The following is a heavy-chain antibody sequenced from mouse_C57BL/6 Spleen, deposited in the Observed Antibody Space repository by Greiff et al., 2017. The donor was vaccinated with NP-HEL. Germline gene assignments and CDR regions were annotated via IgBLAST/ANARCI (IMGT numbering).Heavy chain of an antibody. D-gene: IGHD1-1*01. CDR3: ARGGTVVYFDY. Sequence: VQLQQSGPELVKPGASVKISCKASGYTFTDYYMNWVKQSHGKSLEWIGDINPNNGGTSYNQKFKGKATLTVDKSSSTAYMELRSLTSEDSAVYYCARGGTVVYFDYWGQGTTLTVSS. CDR2: INPNNGGT. V-gene: IGHV1-26*01. J-gene: IGHJ2*01. CDR1: GYTFTDYY.